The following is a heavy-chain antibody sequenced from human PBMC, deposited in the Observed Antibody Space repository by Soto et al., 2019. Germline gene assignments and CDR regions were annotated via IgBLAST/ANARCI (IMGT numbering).Heavy chain of an antibody. D-gene: IGHD6-19*01. CDR1: GFTFSAFG. CDR2: FSYDGHTK. V-gene: IGHV3-30*03. CDR3: TREWSAVTGTPFDL. Sequence: QLQLVESGGGVVQPEKSLRLSCEASGFTFSAFGMHWVRQAPGKGLEWVAGFSYDGHTKYYANPVKGRFSISSDNSRNALYLSMDSLRAEDTAMYYCTREWSAVTGTPFDLWGQGTIVIVSS. J-gene: IGHJ3*01.